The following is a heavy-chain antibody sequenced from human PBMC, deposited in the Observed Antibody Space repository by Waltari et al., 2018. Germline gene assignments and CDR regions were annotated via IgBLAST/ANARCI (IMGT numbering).Heavy chain of an antibody. J-gene: IGHJ4*02. Sequence: QVQLQESGPGLVKPSGTLSLTCAVSGGSISSSNWWSWVRQPPGKGLEWIGYIYYSGSTKYNPSLESRVTISVDTSKNQFSLKLRTVTAADTAVYYCARQVSSGSYFDYWGQGTLVTVSA. CDR1: GGSISSSNW. CDR3: ARQVSSGSYFDY. D-gene: IGHD1-26*01. V-gene: IGHV4-4*02. CDR2: IYYSGST.